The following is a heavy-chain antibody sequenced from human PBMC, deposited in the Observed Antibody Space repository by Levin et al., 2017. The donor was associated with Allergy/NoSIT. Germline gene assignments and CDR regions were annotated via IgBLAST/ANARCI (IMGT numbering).Heavy chain of an antibody. J-gene: IGHJ3*01. CDR1: GFQFSPYG. CDR3: AKRGYCSGNTCQSHDAIDV. Sequence: GESLKISCAASGFQFSPYGMHWVRQAPGKGLEWVALIVFDGNDQYYADSVKGRFTISRDNSKNTLYLQMSSLRENDTAIYYCAKRGYCSGNTCQSHDAIDVWGQGTLVIVSS. D-gene: IGHD2-15*01. V-gene: IGHV3-30*18. CDR2: IVFDGNDQ.